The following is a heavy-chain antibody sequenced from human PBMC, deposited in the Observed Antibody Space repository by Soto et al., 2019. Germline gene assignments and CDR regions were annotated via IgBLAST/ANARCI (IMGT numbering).Heavy chain of an antibody. CDR3: ARDVSYASGWFDP. CDR1: GGSISSYY. Sequence: SETLSLTCTVSGGSISSYYWSWIRQPPGKGLEWIGYIYYSGSTNYNPSLKSRVTISVDTSKNQFSLKLSSVTAADTAVYYCARDVSYASGWFDPWGQGTLVTVSS. V-gene: IGHV4-59*01. D-gene: IGHD2-2*01. J-gene: IGHJ5*02. CDR2: IYYSGST.